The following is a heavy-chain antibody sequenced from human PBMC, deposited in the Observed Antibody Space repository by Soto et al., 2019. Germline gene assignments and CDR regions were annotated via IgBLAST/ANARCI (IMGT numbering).Heavy chain of an antibody. CDR1: GGSISSGGYY. CDR3: AREGVGSSSSRLWFDP. D-gene: IGHD6-6*01. J-gene: IGHJ5*02. CDR2: IYYSGST. Sequence: SETLSLTCPVSGGSISSGGYYWSWIRQHPGKGLEWIGYIYYSGSTYYNPSLKSRVTISVDTSKNQFSLKLSSVTAADTAVYYCAREGVGSSSSRLWFDPWGQGTLVTVSS. V-gene: IGHV4-31*03.